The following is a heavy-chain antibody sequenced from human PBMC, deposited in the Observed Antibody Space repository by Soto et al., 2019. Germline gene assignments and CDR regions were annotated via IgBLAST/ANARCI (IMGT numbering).Heavy chain of an antibody. D-gene: IGHD1-1*01. Sequence: PSETLSLTCAVYGGSFSGYYWSWIRQPPGKGLEWIGEINHSGSINYNPSLKSRVTISVDTSKNQFSLKLRSVTAADTAIYYCATGHGMILEVQGDAPDKYDLDSWSQGTLVTVSS. CDR2: INHSGSI. CDR1: GGSFSGYY. CDR3: ATGHGMILEVQGDAPDKYDLDS. J-gene: IGHJ4*02. V-gene: IGHV4-34*01.